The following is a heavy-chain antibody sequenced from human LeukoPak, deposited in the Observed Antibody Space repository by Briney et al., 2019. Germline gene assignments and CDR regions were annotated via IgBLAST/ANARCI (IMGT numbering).Heavy chain of an antibody. Sequence: SETLSLTCTVSGGSISTYYWSWVRQPPGKGLEWIGHISYSGSTSYNPSLKSRVTISVDTPKNQFSLRLSSVTAADTAVYYCARDITMVRGLIYYGMDVWGQGTTVTVSS. CDR1: GGSISTYY. J-gene: IGHJ6*02. D-gene: IGHD3-10*01. CDR3: ARDITMVRGLIYYGMDV. V-gene: IGHV4-59*01. CDR2: ISYSGST.